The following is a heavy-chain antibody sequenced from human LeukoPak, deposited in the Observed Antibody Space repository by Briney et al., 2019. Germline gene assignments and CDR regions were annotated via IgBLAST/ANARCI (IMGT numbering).Heavy chain of an antibody. Sequence: ASMTVSCKSSGFTFTDYYIHWVRQAPGQGLAWMGYIGPHSSATSSPQEFQGRVTMTRDTSMSTAYMELTRLTSDDTAVYYCAREGNGLLSKDFDYWGQGTLVTVSS. CDR3: AREGNGLLSKDFDY. J-gene: IGHJ4*02. V-gene: IGHV1-2*02. CDR2: IGPHSSAT. D-gene: IGHD2/OR15-2a*01. CDR1: GFTFTDYY.